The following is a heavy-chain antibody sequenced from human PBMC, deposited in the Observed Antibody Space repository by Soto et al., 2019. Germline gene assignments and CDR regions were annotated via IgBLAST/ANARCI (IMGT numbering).Heavy chain of an antibody. CDR3: ASGGCSGGSCPLYYYYGMDV. CDR2: IYHSGST. V-gene: IGHV4-38-2*01. CDR1: GYSISSGYY. D-gene: IGHD2-15*01. Sequence: SETLSLTCAVSGYSISSGYYWGWIRQPPGKGLEWIGSIYHSGSTYYNPSLKSRVTISVDTSKNQFSLKLSPVTAADTAVYYCASGGCSGGSCPLYYYYGMDVWGQGTTVTVSS. J-gene: IGHJ6*02.